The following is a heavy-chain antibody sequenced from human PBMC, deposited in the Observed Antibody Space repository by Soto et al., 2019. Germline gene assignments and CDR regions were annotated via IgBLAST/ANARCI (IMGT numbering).Heavy chain of an antibody. Sequence: SVKVSCKASGGTFNSYVFNWVRQAPGQGLEWMGGIISIFGTPNYGQKFQGRVTIAADESTSTGFMELSSLTSEDTAIYYCARHETLHGDYDYWGQGTLVTVSS. CDR2: IISIFGTP. V-gene: IGHV1-69*13. CDR3: ARHETLHGDYDY. CDR1: GGTFNSYV. J-gene: IGHJ4*02. D-gene: IGHD4-17*01.